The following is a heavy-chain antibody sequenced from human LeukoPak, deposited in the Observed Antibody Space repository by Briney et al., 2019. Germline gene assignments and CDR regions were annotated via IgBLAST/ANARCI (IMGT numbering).Heavy chain of an antibody. CDR1: GFTFSFYE. Sequence: QPGGSLRLSCAASGFTFSFYEINWVRQAPGKGLEWVSYISSSGSTIYYADSVKGRFTMYRDNAKNSLYLQMNSLRAEDTAVYYCAREPEITMVRGVIRRGKVREGKGWFDPWGQGTLVTVSS. J-gene: IGHJ5*02. D-gene: IGHD3-10*01. CDR3: AREPEITMVRGVIRRGKVREGKGWFDP. V-gene: IGHV3-48*03. CDR2: ISSSGSTI.